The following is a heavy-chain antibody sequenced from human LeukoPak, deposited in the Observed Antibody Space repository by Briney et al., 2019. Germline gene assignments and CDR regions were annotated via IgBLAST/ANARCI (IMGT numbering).Heavy chain of an antibody. CDR2: IIPIFGTA. J-gene: IGHJ5*02. D-gene: IGHD3-10*01. CDR3: AIAATSMVRGLNWFDP. Sequence: GASVKVSCKASGGTFSSYAISWVRQAPGQGLEWMGGIIPIFGTANYAQKFQGRVTITADESTSTAYMELSSLRPEDTAVYYCAIAATSMVRGLNWFDPWGQGTLVTVSS. CDR1: GGTFSSYA. V-gene: IGHV1-69*13.